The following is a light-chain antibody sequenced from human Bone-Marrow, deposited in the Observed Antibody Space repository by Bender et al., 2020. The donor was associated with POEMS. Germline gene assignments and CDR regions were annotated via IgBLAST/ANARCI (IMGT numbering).Light chain of an antibody. CDR1: ALPKQY. V-gene: IGLV3-1*01. CDR2: QDS. Sequence: SYELTQPPSVSVSPGQTARITCSGDALPKQYAYWYQQKPGQAPVLVMYQDSKRPSGIPERFSGSNSGNTATLTISGTQAMDEADYYCQAWDSSVVFGGGTKLTVL. J-gene: IGLJ3*02. CDR3: QAWDSSVV.